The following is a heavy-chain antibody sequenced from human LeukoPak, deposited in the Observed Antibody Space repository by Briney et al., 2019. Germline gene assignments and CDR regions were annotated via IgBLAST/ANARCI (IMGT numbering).Heavy chain of an antibody. CDR2: IYYSGST. D-gene: IGHD4-17*01. Sequence: SETVSLTCTASGASISGYYWSWIRQPPGKGLEWIGYIYYSGSTNYNPSLKSRVTISVDTSKNQFSLKLSSVTAADTAVYYCARHLVTTFDYWGQGTLVTVSS. CDR3: ARHLVTTFDY. J-gene: IGHJ4*02. V-gene: IGHV4-59*08. CDR1: GASISGYY.